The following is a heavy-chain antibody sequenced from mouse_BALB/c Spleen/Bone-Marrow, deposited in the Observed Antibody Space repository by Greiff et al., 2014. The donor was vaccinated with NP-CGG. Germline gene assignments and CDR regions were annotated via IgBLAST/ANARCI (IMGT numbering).Heavy chain of an antibody. CDR2: ISNGGGST. CDR3: ARHDGYRTWFSY. J-gene: IGHJ3*01. Sequence: EVKLMESGGGLVQPGGSLKLSCATSGFTFSDYYMYWVRQTPEKRLEWVAYISNGGGSTYYPDTVKGRFTIFRDNAKNTLYLQMSRLKAEDTAIEYWARHDGYRTWFSYWGQGTLVTVSA. D-gene: IGHD2-3*01. V-gene: IGHV5-12*02. CDR1: GFTFSDYY.